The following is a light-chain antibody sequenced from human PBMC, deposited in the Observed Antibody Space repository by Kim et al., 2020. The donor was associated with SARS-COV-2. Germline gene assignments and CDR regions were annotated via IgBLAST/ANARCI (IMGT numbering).Light chain of an antibody. CDR2: LAS. Sequence: SAYVGDSVTITFRASENFCTWFAWYQQKPGRAPRLLIYLASTLESGVPSRFSGNGSGTEFSLTNSSLQPDDFATYYCQHYSRFPYTFGQGTKLEI. CDR3: QHYSRFPYT. J-gene: IGKJ2*01. CDR1: ENFCTW. V-gene: IGKV1-5*03.